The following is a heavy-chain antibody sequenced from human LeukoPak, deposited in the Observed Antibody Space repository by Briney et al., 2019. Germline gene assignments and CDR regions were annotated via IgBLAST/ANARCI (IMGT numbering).Heavy chain of an antibody. D-gene: IGHD6-19*01. CDR1: GYTFTSYG. CDR2: INPNSGGT. Sequence: ASVKVSCKASGYTFTSYGISWVRQAPGQGLEWMGWINPNSGGTNYAQKFQGRVTMTRDTSISTAYMELSRLRSDDTAVYYCARDPGLGSSGWYSPFDYWGQGTLVTVSS. J-gene: IGHJ4*02. V-gene: IGHV1-2*02. CDR3: ARDPGLGSSGWYSPFDY.